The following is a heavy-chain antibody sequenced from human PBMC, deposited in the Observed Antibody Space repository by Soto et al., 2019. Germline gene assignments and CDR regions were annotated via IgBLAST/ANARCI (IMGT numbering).Heavy chain of an antibody. CDR3: ARGQDSAKVGY. CDR2: IHPSGIS. Sequence: QVQLQQWGAGLLKPSETLSLTCAVHGGSVSGYYWSWIRQPPGQGLEWIGEIHPSGISNYNPSLHSRVAISVDTSKNQFSLTLSSVTAADTAVYYCARGQDSAKVGYWGQGTLVTVSA. J-gene: IGHJ4*02. D-gene: IGHD5-18*01. V-gene: IGHV4-34*01. CDR1: GGSVSGYY.